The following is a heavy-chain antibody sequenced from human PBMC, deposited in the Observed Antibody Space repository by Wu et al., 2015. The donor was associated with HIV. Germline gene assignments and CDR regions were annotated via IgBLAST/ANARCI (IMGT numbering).Heavy chain of an antibody. CDR2: LIPMYGTA. J-gene: IGHJ4*02. D-gene: IGHD5-12*01. CDR1: GGTFSNYA. Sequence: QVQLLQSGAEVKNPGSSVRVSCKASGGTFSNYALSWVRQAPGQGLEWMGRLIPMYGTANYAQKFQGRVTITADESTSTAYMDVSSLRSEDTAVYYCARDQAIRGYSGYYDYWGQGTLVTVSS. V-gene: IGHV1-69*13. CDR3: ARDQAIRGYSGYYDY.